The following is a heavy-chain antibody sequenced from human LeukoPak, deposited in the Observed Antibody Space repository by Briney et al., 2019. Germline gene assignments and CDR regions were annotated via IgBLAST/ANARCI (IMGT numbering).Heavy chain of an antibody. Sequence: SETLSLTCTVSGGSISNSSYYWGWIRQPPGKGLEWIGSIYYSGSTYYNPSPKSRVTISVDTSKNQFSLKLSSVTAADTAVYYCARSGGGVVPMEYWGQGTLVTVSS. D-gene: IGHD3-3*01. CDR1: GGSISNSSYY. V-gene: IGHV4-39*07. CDR2: IYYSGST. J-gene: IGHJ4*02. CDR3: ARSGGGVVPMEY.